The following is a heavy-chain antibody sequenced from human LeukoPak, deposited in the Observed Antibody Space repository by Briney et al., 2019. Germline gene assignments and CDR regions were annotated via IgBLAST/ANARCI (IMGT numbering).Heavy chain of an antibody. V-gene: IGHV5-51*01. CDR1: EYSFSSYW. D-gene: IGHD6-13*01. Sequence: GESLKISCKGFEYSFSSYWIGWVRQMPGKGLEWMGIIYPGDSDTRYSPSFQGQVTISANKTISTAYLQWSSLEASDTAIYYCARKKTSAGPDFDYWGQGTLVTVSS. CDR3: ARKKTSAGPDFDY. J-gene: IGHJ4*02. CDR2: IYPGDSDT.